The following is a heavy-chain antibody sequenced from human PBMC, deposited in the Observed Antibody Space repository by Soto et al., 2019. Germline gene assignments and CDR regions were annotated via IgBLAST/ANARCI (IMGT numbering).Heavy chain of an antibody. V-gene: IGHV4-34*01. CDR2: INHSGST. D-gene: IGHD4-17*01. CDR1: GGTFIGYY. CDR3: ARRTVTTFTTPAWVDY. J-gene: IGHJ4*02. Sequence: SETLSLTCAVYGGTFIGYYWSWIRQPPGKGLEWIGEINHSGSTNYNPSLKSRVTISVDTSKNQFSLKLSSVTAADTAVYYCARRTVTTFTTPAWVDYWGQGTLVTVSS.